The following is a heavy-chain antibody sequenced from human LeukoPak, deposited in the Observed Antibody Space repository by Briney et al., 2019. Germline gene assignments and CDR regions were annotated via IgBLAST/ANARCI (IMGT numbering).Heavy chain of an antibody. J-gene: IGHJ3*02. CDR3: ARDFGDYYDSSGYAPSDAFDI. Sequence: GASVKVSCKASGYTFTSYGISWVRQAPGQGLEWMGWISAYNGNTNCAQKLQGRVTMTTDTSTSTAYMELRSLRSDDTAVYYCARDFGDYYDSSGYAPSDAFDIWGQGTMVTVSS. CDR2: ISAYNGNT. D-gene: IGHD3-22*01. V-gene: IGHV1-18*01. CDR1: GYTFTSYG.